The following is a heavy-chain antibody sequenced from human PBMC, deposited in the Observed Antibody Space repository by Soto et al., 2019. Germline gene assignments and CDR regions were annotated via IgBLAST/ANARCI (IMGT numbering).Heavy chain of an antibody. D-gene: IGHD2-21*02. V-gene: IGHV1-69*06. CDR1: GDTFNNNA. CDR2: IVPILGTT. CDR3: AREVVTGTTLGWFDS. Sequence: QAQLVQSGTEVKKPGSSVKVSCRASGDTFNNNAITWMRQIPGRGLEWLGEIVPILGTTNYPQEFRGRVTITADTSTSTAYMELSRLTSEDTAIYYCAREVVTGTTLGWFDSWGQGTLVTFSS. J-gene: IGHJ5*01.